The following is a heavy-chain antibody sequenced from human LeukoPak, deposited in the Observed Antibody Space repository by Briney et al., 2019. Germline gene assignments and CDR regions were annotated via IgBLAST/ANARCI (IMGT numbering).Heavy chain of an antibody. CDR3: ARDNEYSYGLGHYYYYYMDV. CDR1: GFTFSSYW. Sequence: GGSLRLSCAASGFTFSSYWMSWVRQAPGRGLEWVANIKQDGSEKYYVDSVKGRFTISRDNAKNSLYLQMNSLRAEDTAVYYCARDNEYSYGLGHYYYYYMDVWGKGTTVTVPS. CDR2: IKQDGSEK. J-gene: IGHJ6*03. D-gene: IGHD5-18*01. V-gene: IGHV3-7*01.